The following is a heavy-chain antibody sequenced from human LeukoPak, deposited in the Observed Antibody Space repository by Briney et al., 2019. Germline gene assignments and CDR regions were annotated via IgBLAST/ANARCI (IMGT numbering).Heavy chain of an antibody. CDR1: GFTFSDYY. Sequence: NTGGSLRLSCAASGFTFSDYYMTWIRQAPGKGLEWVSYISSSGTAIYYADSVKGRFTISRDNAENSLYLQMNSLRAEDTAVYYCARDGYDFWSGYYYFDYWGQGTLVTVSX. CDR3: ARDGYDFWSGYYYFDY. D-gene: IGHD3-3*01. CDR2: ISSSGTAI. J-gene: IGHJ4*02. V-gene: IGHV3-11*04.